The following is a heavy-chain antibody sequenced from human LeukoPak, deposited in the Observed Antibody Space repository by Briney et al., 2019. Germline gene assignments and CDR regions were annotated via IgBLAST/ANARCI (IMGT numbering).Heavy chain of an antibody. CDR2: INPNSGGT. CDR3: AREGYYYGSGSYYTHAFDI. Sequence: ASVKVSCKASGYTFTGYYMHWVRQAPGQGLEWMGWINPNSGGTNYAQKFQGRVTITRDTSASTAYMELSSLRSEDTAVYYCAREGYYYGSGSYYTHAFDIWGQGTMVTVSS. D-gene: IGHD3-10*01. CDR1: GYTFTGYY. V-gene: IGHV1-2*02. J-gene: IGHJ3*02.